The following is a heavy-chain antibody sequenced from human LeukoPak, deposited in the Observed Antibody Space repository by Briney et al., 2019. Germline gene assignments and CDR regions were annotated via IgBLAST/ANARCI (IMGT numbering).Heavy chain of an antibody. CDR1: GYTFTSYD. J-gene: IGHJ4*02. CDR2: MNPNSGNT. V-gene: IGHV1-8*01. CDR3: ARGSSGWYGRDY. D-gene: IGHD6-19*01. Sequence: GAXVKVSCKASGYTFTSYDINWVRQATGQGLEWMGWMNPNSGNTGYAQKFQGRVTMTRNTSISTAYMELSSLRSEDTAVYYCARGSSGWYGRDYWGQGTLVTVSS.